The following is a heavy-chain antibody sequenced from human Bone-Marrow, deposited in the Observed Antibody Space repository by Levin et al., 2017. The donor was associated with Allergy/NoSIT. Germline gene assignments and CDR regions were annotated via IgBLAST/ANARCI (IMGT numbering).Heavy chain of an antibody. CDR3: ARDDVVATNH. CDR1: GFTISTNY. V-gene: IGHV3-66*01. D-gene: IGHD5-12*01. Sequence: PGGSLRLSCAASGFTISTNYMSWFRQVPGKGLEWVSIIHSGGRKNYADSVKGRFTISRDNYNNTLYLQMNSLRGEDTAIYYCARDDVVATNHWGQGTLVIVSS. J-gene: IGHJ4*02. CDR2: IHSGGRK.